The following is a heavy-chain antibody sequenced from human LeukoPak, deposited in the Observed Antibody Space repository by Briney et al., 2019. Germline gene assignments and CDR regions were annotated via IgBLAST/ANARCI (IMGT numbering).Heavy chain of an antibody. V-gene: IGHV4-59*12. D-gene: IGHD2-21*02. J-gene: IGHJ4*02. CDR1: GGSISSYY. CDR2: IYYSGST. Sequence: SETLSLTCTVSGGSISSYYWSWIRQPPGKGLEWIGSIYYSGSTYYNPSLKSRVTISVDTSKNQFSLKLSSVTAADTAVYYCARDQGGGDLVVGFNNWGQGTLVTVSS. CDR3: ARDQGGGDLVVGFNN.